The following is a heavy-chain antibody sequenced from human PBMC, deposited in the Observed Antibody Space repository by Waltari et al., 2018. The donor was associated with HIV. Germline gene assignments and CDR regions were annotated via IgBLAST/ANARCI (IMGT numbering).Heavy chain of an antibody. D-gene: IGHD3-22*01. CDR3: ARDRSSSGYYFDY. V-gene: IGHV3-48*02. J-gene: IGHJ4*02. CDR2: ITSTSFTR. Sequence: EVQLVESGGGLVQPGGSLRLSCAASGFAFSTYDMTWVRQAPGKGLVWVSYITSTSFTRYYADSVKGRFTISRDNAKNSLYLQMNSLRDEDTAVYFCARDRSSSGYYFDYWGQGTLVTVSS. CDR1: GFAFSTYD.